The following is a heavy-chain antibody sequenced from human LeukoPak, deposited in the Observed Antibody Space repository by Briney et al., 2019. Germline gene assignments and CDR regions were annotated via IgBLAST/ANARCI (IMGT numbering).Heavy chain of an antibody. CDR3: ARIGGSGTYWDY. V-gene: IGHV3-7*01. Sequence: GGSLRLSCAASGFTFSDYWMSWVRQAPGKGLEWVANIKYHGSDEHYVDSVRGRFTISRDNAKISLFLQMNSLRAEDTAVYYCARIGGSGTYWDYWGQGTLVTVSS. CDR1: GFTFSDYW. J-gene: IGHJ4*02. D-gene: IGHD3-10*01. CDR2: IKYHGSDE.